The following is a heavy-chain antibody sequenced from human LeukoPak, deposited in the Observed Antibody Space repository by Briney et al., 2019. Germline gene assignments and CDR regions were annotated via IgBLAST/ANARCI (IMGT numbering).Heavy chain of an antibody. V-gene: IGHV1-24*01. J-gene: IGHJ6*02. CDR2: FDPEDGET. Sequence: ASVKASCKVSGYTLTELSMHWVRQAPGKGLEWMGGFDPEDGETIYAQKFQGRVTMTEDTSTDTAYMELSSLRSEDTAVYYCATGGVPAAMGYYYYYGMDVWGQGTTVTVSS. CDR3: ATGGVPAAMGYYYYYGMDV. D-gene: IGHD2-2*01. CDR1: GYTLTELS.